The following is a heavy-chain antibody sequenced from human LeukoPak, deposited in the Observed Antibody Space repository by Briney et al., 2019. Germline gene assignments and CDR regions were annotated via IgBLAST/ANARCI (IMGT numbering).Heavy chain of an antibody. J-gene: IGHJ4*02. Sequence: SETLSLTCAVYGGSFSGYDWSWIRQSPGKGLEWIGEINHSGSTNYNPTLKSRVTISVDRSKNQFSLKLNSVTAADTAVYYCARSPDSSWYVLGNWGQGALVTVSS. D-gene: IGHD6-13*01. CDR3: ARSPDSSWYVLGN. V-gene: IGHV4-34*01. CDR1: GGSFSGYD. CDR2: INHSGST.